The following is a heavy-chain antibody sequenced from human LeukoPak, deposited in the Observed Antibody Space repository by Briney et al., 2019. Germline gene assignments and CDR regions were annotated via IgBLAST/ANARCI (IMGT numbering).Heavy chain of an antibody. CDR3: ASEGIRDYYYYIMDV. V-gene: IGHV4-61*02. Sequence: SETLSLTCTVSGVSISSGNYYWSWIRQPAGKGLEWIGRIYTSGSTNYNPSLKSRVTLSVDISKNQFSLNLSSVTAADTAVYYCASEGIRDYYYYIMDVWGKGTTVTIS. D-gene: IGHD1-14*01. CDR2: IYTSGST. J-gene: IGHJ6*03. CDR1: GVSISSGNYY.